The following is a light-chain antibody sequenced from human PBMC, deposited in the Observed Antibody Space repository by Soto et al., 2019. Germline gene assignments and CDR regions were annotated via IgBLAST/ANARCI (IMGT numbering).Light chain of an antibody. Sequence: QSVLTQPPSASGTPGQRVPISCSGSSSNIGTNAVNWYQQLPGTAPKLLLYSNNQRPSGVPDRFSGSKSGTSASLAIGGLQSEDEADYYCAAWDDSLDGVVFGGGTKLTVL. J-gene: IGLJ2*01. CDR2: SNN. V-gene: IGLV1-44*01. CDR3: AAWDDSLDGVV. CDR1: SSNIGTNA.